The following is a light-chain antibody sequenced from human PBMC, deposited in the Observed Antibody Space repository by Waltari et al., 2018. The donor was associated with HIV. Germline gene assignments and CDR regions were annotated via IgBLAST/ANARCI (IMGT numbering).Light chain of an antibody. J-gene: IGKJ2*01. CDR3: MQALQTPYT. Sequence: AQSPLFLTVTPGEPATLSCKSSQSLLHSSGLHYLDWYVQRPGQSPQLVIYVTSKRASGVPDRFTASGSGTDFTLTISSVEAEDVGLYFCMQALQTPYTFGQGTKLEL. CDR2: VTS. CDR1: QSLLHSSGLHY. V-gene: IGKV2-28*01.